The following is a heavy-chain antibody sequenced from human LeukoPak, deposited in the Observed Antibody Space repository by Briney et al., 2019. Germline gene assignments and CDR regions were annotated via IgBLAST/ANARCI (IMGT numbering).Heavy chain of an antibody. J-gene: IGHJ4*02. CDR1: GGSFSGYY. Sequence: SETLSLTCAVYGGSFSGYYWSWIRPPPGKGLEWIGEINHSGSTNYNPSLKSRVTISVDTSKNQFSLKLSSVTAADTAVYYCARAPPVAYFDYWGQGTLVTVSS. V-gene: IGHV4-34*01. D-gene: IGHD2-15*01. CDR2: INHSGST. CDR3: ARAPPVAYFDY.